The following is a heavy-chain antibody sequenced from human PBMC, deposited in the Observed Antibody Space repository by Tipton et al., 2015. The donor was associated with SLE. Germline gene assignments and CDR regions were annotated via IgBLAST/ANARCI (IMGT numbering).Heavy chain of an antibody. J-gene: IGHJ4*02. Sequence: TLSLTCTVSGGSISSSSYYWSWIRQPPGKGLEWIGEINHSGSTNYNPSLKSRVTISVDTSKNQFSLKLSSVTAADTAVYYCARGRYDSSGYRGYFDYWGQGTLVTVSS. D-gene: IGHD3-22*01. V-gene: IGHV4-39*07. CDR1: GGSISSSSYY. CDR2: INHSGST. CDR3: ARGRYDSSGYRGYFDY.